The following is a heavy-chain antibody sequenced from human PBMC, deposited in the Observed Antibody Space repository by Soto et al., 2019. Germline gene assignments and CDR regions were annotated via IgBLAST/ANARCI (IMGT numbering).Heavy chain of an antibody. CDR2: ISNDGSNE. CDR3: ARDANIVVVPAAIRYYGMDV. D-gene: IGHD2-2*02. Sequence: PGGSLRLSCGASGFTFIAYAMHWVRQAPGEGLEWVAVISNDGSNEEFADSVKGRFTISRDNAKNSLYLQMNSLRAEDTAVYYCARDANIVVVPAAIRYYGMDVWGQGTTVTVSS. V-gene: IGHV3-30*03. J-gene: IGHJ6*02. CDR1: GFTFIAYA.